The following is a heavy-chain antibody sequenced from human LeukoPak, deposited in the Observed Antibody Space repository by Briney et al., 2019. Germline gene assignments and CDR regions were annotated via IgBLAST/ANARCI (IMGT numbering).Heavy chain of an antibody. Sequence: SETLSLTCTVSGGSISSYYWSWIRQPPGEGLEWIGYIYYSGSTNYNPSLKSRVTISVDTSKNQFSLKLSSVTAADTAVYYCARDLISGDNYYYYMDVWGKGTTVTVSS. CDR1: GGSISSYY. CDR2: IYYSGST. CDR3: ARDLISGDNYYYYMDV. D-gene: IGHD7-27*01. J-gene: IGHJ6*03. V-gene: IGHV4-59*01.